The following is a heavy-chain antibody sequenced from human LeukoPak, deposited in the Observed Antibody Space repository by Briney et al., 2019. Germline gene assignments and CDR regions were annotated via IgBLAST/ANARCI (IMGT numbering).Heavy chain of an antibody. CDR3: ARVVSSSWYFDY. V-gene: IGHV4-34*01. CDR2: INHSGST. D-gene: IGHD6-13*01. CDR1: GGSFSGYY. J-gene: IGHJ4*02. Sequence: SETLSLTCAVYGGSFSGYYWSWIRQPPGKGLEWIGEINHSGSTNYKPSLKSRVTISADTSKNQFSLKLSSVTAADTAVYYCARVVSSSWYFDYWGQGTLVTVSS.